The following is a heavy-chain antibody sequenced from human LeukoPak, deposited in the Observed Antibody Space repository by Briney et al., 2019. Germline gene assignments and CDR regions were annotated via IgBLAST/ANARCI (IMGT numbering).Heavy chain of an antibody. CDR2: VYHSGST. J-gene: IGHJ2*01. CDR3: ARHQGVVDL. D-gene: IGHD3-3*01. CDR1: GGSFSGYY. V-gene: IGHV4-34*01. Sequence: SETLSLTCAVYGGSFSGYYWTWIRQPPGKGLEWIGEVYHSGSTNYNPSLKSRVTISVDTSKNQFSLKLSSVTAADTAVYYCARHQGVVDLWGRGSLVTVSS.